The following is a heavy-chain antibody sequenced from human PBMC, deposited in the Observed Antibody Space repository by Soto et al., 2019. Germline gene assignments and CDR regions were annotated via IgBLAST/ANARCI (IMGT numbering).Heavy chain of an antibody. CDR2: IGPYGNTI. Sequence: QVHLVESGGGMVKPGAPLRISCAASRFSFRDYFMSWIRQAPGKGLEWISYIGPYGNTIYYADSVKGRFVISRDDTTNPLFLQMDNLRADDTAVYYCARDDYTYGVSWGQGTLVTVSS. CDR1: RFSFRDYF. J-gene: IGHJ5*02. CDR3: ARDDYTYGVS. D-gene: IGHD3-16*01. V-gene: IGHV3-11*01.